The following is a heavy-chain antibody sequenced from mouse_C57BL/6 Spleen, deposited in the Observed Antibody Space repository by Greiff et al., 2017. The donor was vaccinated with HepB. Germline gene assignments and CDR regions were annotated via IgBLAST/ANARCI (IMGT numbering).Heavy chain of an antibody. CDR2: INPYNGGT. Sequence: EVQLQQSGPVLVKPGASVKMSCKASGYTFTDYYMNWVKQSHGKSLEWIGVINPYNGGTSYNQKFKGKATLTVDKSSSTAYMELNSLTSEDSAVYYCARSDDGYWFAYWGQGTLVTVSA. CDR3: ARSDDGYWFAY. V-gene: IGHV1-19*01. D-gene: IGHD2-3*01. J-gene: IGHJ3*01. CDR1: GYTFTDYY.